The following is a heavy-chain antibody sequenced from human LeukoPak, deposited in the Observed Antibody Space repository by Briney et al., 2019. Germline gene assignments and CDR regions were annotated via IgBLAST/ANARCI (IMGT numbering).Heavy chain of an antibody. D-gene: IGHD3-16*02. CDR2: IKQDGSEE. CDR3: ARDPGDYVWGSYRHDDAFDI. Sequence: GGSLRLSCAASGFTFSSYWMSWVRQAPGKGLEWVANIKQDGSEEYYVDSVKGRFTISRDNAKNSLYLQMNSLRAEDTAVYYCARDPGDYVWGSYRHDDAFDIWGQGTMVTVSS. V-gene: IGHV3-7*01. J-gene: IGHJ3*02. CDR1: GFTFSSYW.